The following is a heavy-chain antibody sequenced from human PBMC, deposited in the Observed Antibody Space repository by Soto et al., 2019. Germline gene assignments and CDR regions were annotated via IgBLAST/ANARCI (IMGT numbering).Heavy chain of an antibody. V-gene: IGHV3-7*03. J-gene: IGHJ4*02. CDR3: ATHLLREYYFDY. CDR2: IKQDGSEK. Sequence: GGSLRLSCAASGFTFSSYWLSWVRQAPGKGLAWVANIKQDGSEKYYVDSVKGRFTISSDNAKNSLYLQMNSLRAEDTAVYYCATHLLREYYFDYWGQGTLVTVSS. CDR1: GFTFSSYW.